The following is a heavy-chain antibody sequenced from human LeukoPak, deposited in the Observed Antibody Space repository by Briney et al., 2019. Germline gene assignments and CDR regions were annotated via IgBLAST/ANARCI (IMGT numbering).Heavy chain of an antibody. Sequence: PPETLSLTCTVSGDPITSHSDYKWTWIRQPPGKGLEWIGYIYDSGTTNYTPSLKSPSTISVDTSKLQLSLKLPSVTAADTAVYYCAREYRAFDYWGQGTLVTVYS. CDR3: AREYRAFDY. CDR1: GDPITSHSDY. J-gene: IGHJ4*02. D-gene: IGHD5-12*01. V-gene: IGHV4-61*08. CDR2: IYDSGTT.